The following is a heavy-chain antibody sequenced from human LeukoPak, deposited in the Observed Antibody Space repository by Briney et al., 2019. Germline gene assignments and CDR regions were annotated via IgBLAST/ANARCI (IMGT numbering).Heavy chain of an antibody. J-gene: IGHJ4*02. CDR2: IYNSGST. Sequence: SETLSLTCAVYGGSFSGYYWSWIRQPPGKGLEWIGYIYNSGSTNYNPSLKGRVTISLDTSKNQFSLKLSSVTAADTAVYYCARGVVAAAGRTFDFWGQGTLVTVSS. V-gene: IGHV4-34*11. CDR1: GGSFSGYY. CDR3: ARGVVAAAGRTFDF. D-gene: IGHD6-13*01.